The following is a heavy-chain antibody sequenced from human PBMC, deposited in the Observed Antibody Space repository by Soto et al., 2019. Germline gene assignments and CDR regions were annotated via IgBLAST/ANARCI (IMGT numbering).Heavy chain of an antibody. CDR1: GGSISSGDYY. V-gene: IGHV4-30-4*01. J-gene: IGHJ3*02. Sequence: QVQLQESGPGLVKPSQTLSLTCTVSGGSISSGDYYWSWIRQPPGKGLEWIGYIYYSGSTYYNPSLKSRVTISVDTSKNQFSLKLSSVTAADTAVCYCARAPPLKYTYGLRGAFDIWGQGTMVTVSS. CDR2: IYYSGST. CDR3: ARAPPLKYTYGLRGAFDI. D-gene: IGHD5-18*01.